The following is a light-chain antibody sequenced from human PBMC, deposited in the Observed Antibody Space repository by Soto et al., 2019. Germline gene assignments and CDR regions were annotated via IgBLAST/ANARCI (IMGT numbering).Light chain of an antibody. V-gene: IGLV4-69*01. Sequence: QLVLTQSPSASASLGAPVKLTCTLSSGHSSYAIAWHQQQPEKGPRYLMKLNSDGSHRKGDGIPDRFSGSSSGAEHYLTISSLQSEDEADYYCQTWGTGIGVFGGGTKLTVL. CDR3: QTWGTGIGV. CDR2: LNSDGSH. CDR1: SGHSSYA. J-gene: IGLJ2*01.